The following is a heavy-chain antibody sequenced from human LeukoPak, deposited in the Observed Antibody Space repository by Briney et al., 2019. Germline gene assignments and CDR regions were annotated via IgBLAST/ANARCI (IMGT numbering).Heavy chain of an antibody. CDR3: ARDGSWGDYQFYFYMDV. V-gene: IGHV3-23*01. D-gene: IGHD2-2*01. CDR2: ISASGHYI. Sequence: PGGSLRLSCEASGFTFGSFAMSWVRQAPGKGLEWLSDISASGHYIYNADSVKGRFTISRDNSKNTLYIEMNSLRAEDTAVYYCARDGSWGDYQFYFYMDVWGKGTTVTVSS. CDR1: GFTFGSFA. J-gene: IGHJ6*03.